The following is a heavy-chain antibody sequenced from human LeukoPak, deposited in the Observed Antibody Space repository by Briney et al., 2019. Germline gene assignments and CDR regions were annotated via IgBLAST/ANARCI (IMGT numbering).Heavy chain of an antibody. CDR1: GYSSTNYW. CDR2: ISSADSDT. D-gene: IGHD2-2*01. Sequence: GESLKISWKGSGYSSTNYWIGWVRQMPGKGLEWLGVISSADSDTRYSPSFLGHVTMSVDKSINTAYLHWGSLESSDTAMYYCARRGPSRDWFDLWGQGTLVTVSS. J-gene: IGHJ5*02. V-gene: IGHV5-51*01. CDR3: ARRGPSRDWFDL.